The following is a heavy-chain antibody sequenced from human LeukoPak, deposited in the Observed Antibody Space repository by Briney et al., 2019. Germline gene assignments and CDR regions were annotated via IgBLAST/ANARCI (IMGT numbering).Heavy chain of an antibody. J-gene: IGHJ4*02. D-gene: IGHD6-25*01. Sequence: GFLKIFFGTSWINFSSYAMDWVRQAPRKGLEWVSATIGSGGSTYYADSVKGRFTISRDNSKNTLYLQMNSLRAEDTAVYYCEKRLKNYWGQGTLVTVSS. CDR3: EKRLKNY. CDR1: WINFSSYA. V-gene: IGHV3-23*01. CDR2: TIGSGGST.